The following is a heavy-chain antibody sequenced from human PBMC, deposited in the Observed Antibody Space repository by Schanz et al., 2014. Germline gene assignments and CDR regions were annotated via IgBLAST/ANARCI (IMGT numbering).Heavy chain of an antibody. CDR2: IYYRGNA. D-gene: IGHD1-26*01. V-gene: IGHV4-31*03. J-gene: IGHJ5*02. Sequence: QVQLQESGPGLVEPSQTLSLTCTVSGDSISSAYWSWIRQHPGKGLEVIGFIYYRGNAYYNPSLNSRVSISLDPSKPQFFLNRNSLTAADTAVYYCARGTEPGWIDPWGQGTLVTVSS. CDR1: GDSISSAY. CDR3: ARGTEPGWIDP.